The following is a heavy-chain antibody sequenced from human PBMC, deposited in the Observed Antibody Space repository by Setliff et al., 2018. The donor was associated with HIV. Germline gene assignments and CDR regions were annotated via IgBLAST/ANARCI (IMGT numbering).Heavy chain of an antibody. V-gene: IGHV1-46*01. CDR2: INPSGGSA. Sequence: ASVKVSCKASGYSFTRNQIHWVRQAPGQGLEWMGTINPSGGSAAYAEKFRGRVTMTSDTSTNTVYMELRSLRSEETAVFYCARDGGDGSGYYYADYWGQGTLVTVSS. CDR1: GYSFTRNQ. J-gene: IGHJ4*02. CDR3: ARDGGDGSGYYYADY. D-gene: IGHD3-22*01.